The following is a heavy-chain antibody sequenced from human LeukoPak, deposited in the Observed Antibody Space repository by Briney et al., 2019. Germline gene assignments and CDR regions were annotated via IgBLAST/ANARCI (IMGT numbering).Heavy chain of an antibody. CDR3: ASTGHTGTTELSDDWYFDL. CDR1: GGSFSGYY. V-gene: IGHV4-34*01. J-gene: IGHJ2*01. CDR2: INHSGST. D-gene: IGHD1-7*01. Sequence: SETLSLTCAVYGGSFSGYYWSWIRQPPGKGLEWIGEINHSGSTNYNPSLKSRVTISVDTSKNQFSLKLSSVTAADTAVYYCASTGHTGTTELSDDWYFDLWGRGTLVTVSS.